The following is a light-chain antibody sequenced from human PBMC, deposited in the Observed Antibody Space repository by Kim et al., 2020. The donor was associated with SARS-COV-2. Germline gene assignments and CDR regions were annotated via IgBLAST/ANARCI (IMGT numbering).Light chain of an antibody. J-gene: IGKJ4*01. CDR2: AAS. CDR1: QGISSY. Sequence: ASTGDRVTITCRASQGISSYLAWYQQKPGKAPKLLIYAASTLQSGVPSRFSGSGSGTDFTLTISCLQSEDFATYYCQQYYSYPALTFGGGTKVEI. CDR3: QQYYSYPALT. V-gene: IGKV1-8*01.